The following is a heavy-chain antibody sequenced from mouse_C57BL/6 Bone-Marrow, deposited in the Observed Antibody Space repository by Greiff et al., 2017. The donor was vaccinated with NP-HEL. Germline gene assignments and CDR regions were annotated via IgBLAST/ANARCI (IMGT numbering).Heavy chain of an antibody. CDR2: ISPINGGT. J-gene: IGHJ2*01. V-gene: IGHV1S81*02. CDR1: GYTFTNYY. CDR3: TRSGYGYYFDY. D-gene: IGHD3-1*01. Sequence: QVQLQQPGAELVKPGASVKLSCKASGYTFTNYYIYWVKQRPGQGLEWIGGISPINGGTNFNEKFRSKATLTVDKSSNTAYIQLSSLTSEDSAVYYCTRSGYGYYFDYWGQGTTLTVSS.